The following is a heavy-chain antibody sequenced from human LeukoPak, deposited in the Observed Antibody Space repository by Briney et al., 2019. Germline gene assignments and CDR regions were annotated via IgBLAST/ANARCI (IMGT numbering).Heavy chain of an antibody. J-gene: IGHJ4*02. CDR1: GFTFRTYG. V-gene: IGHV3-30*18. D-gene: IGHD4-11*01. CDR3: AKEGRPPGTDNYSNWLFDDY. CDR2: ISYDGTTK. Sequence: GGSLRLSCGVSGFTFRTYGMHWVRQAPGKGLEWVSIISYDGTTKDYTDSVKGRFTISRDNSKNTLYVQMNSLRDEDTAVYYCAKEGRPPGTDNYSNWLFDDYWGQGTLVTVSS.